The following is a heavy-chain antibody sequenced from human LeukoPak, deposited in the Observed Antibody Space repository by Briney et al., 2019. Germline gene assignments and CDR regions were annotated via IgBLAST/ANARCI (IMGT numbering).Heavy chain of an antibody. CDR1: GGSISSYY. V-gene: IGHV4-59*08. D-gene: IGHD6-19*01. J-gene: IGHJ3*02. Sequence: PSETLFLTCTVSGGSISSYYWSWIRQPPGKGLEWIGYIYYSGSTNYNPSLKSRVTISVDTSKNQFSLKLSSVTAADTAVYYCATPSSGRDAFDIWGQRDNGHRLF. CDR2: IYYSGST. CDR3: ATPSSGRDAFDI.